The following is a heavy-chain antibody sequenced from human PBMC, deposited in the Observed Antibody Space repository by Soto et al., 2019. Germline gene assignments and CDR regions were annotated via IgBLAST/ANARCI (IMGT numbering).Heavy chain of an antibody. Sequence: GGSLRLSCAASGFTFSSYGMHWVRQAPGKGLEWVAVISYDGSNKYYADSVKGRFTISRDNSKNTLYLQMNSLRAEDTAVYYCAKDLGPWYYGSGSDGMDVWGQGTTVTVSS. J-gene: IGHJ6*02. D-gene: IGHD3-10*01. CDR2: ISYDGSNK. CDR1: GFTFSSYG. V-gene: IGHV3-30*18. CDR3: AKDLGPWYYGSGSDGMDV.